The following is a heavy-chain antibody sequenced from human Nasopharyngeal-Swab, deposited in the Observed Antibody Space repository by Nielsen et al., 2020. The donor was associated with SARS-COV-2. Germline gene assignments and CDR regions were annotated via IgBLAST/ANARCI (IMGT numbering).Heavy chain of an antibody. J-gene: IGHJ5*02. Sequence: SETLSLTCTVSGGSISSSSYYWGWIRQPPGKGLEWIGSIYYSGSTYYNPSLKSRVTISVGTSKNQFSLKLSSVTAADTAVYYCASYYYDSSDYSYWFDPWGQGTLVTVSS. D-gene: IGHD3-22*01. CDR2: IYYSGST. CDR3: ASYYYDSSDYSYWFDP. V-gene: IGHV4-39*01. CDR1: GGSISSSSYY.